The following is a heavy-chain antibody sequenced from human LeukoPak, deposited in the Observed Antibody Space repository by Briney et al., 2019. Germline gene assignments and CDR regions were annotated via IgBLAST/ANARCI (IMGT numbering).Heavy chain of an antibody. D-gene: IGHD1-26*01. CDR2: ISSSGSTI. J-gene: IGHJ4*02. V-gene: IGHV3-11*01. Sequence: PGGSLRLSCAASGFTFSDYSMNWILQAAGKGLEWVSYISSSGSTIYYADSVKGRFTISRDNAKNSLYLQMNSLRAEDTAVYYCAREAVGAHRFDYWGQGTLVTVSS. CDR3: AREAVGAHRFDY. CDR1: GFTFSDYS.